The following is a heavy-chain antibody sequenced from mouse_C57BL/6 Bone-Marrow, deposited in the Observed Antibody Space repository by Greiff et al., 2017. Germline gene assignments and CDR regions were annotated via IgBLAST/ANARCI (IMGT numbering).Heavy chain of an antibody. CDR2: ISSGGSYT. J-gene: IGHJ4*01. CDR1: GFTFSSYG. D-gene: IGHD1-1*01. V-gene: IGHV5-6*01. CDR3: ARQGFTTVVYYYAMDY. Sequence: EVKLMESGGDLVKPGGSLKLSCAASGFTFSSYGMSWVRQTPDKRLEWVATISSGGSYTYYPDSVKGRFTICRDNAKNTLYLQMSSLKSENTDMYYCARQGFTTVVYYYAMDYWGQGTSVTVSS.